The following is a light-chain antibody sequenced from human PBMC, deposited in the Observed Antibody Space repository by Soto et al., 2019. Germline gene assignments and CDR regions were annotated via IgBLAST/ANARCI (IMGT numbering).Light chain of an antibody. Sequence: QSALTQPASVSGSPGQSITISCTGTSNDVGGYNYVSWYQQHPGKAPQLIIYEVSNRPSGVSHLCSGSKSGDTASLTISGLHAEHGADYYCSSYTAFSTWVFGGGTKLTVL. J-gene: IGLJ3*02. CDR1: SNDVGGYNY. CDR3: SSYTAFSTWV. CDR2: EVS. V-gene: IGLV2-14*01.